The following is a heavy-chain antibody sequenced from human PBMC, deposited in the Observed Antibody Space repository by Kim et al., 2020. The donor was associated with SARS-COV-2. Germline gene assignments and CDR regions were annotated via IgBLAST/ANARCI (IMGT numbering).Heavy chain of an antibody. V-gene: IGHV4-59*01. CDR2: IYYSGST. J-gene: IGHJ5*02. Sequence: SETLSLTCTVSGGSISSYYWSWIRQPPGKGLEWIGYIYYSGSTNYNPSLKSRVTISVDTSKNQFSLKLSSVTAADTAVYYCARVIVLPEFDPWGQGTLVTVSS. CDR3: ARVIVLPEFDP. D-gene: IGHD2-8*01. CDR1: GGSISSYY.